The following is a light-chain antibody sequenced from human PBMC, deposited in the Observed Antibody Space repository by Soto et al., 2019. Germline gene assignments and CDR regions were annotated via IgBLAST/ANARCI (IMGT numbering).Light chain of an antibody. CDR1: SSDVGSYNL. CDR3: CSYVPTSTPYV. V-gene: IGLV2-23*01. CDR2: EGN. Sequence: QSVLTQPASVSGSPGQSITISCTGTSSDVGSYNLVSWYQEHPGKAPKLIIYEGNKRPSGVSNRFSGSKSGNTASLTISGLQAEDEADYYCCSYVPTSTPYVFGSGTKLTVL. J-gene: IGLJ1*01.